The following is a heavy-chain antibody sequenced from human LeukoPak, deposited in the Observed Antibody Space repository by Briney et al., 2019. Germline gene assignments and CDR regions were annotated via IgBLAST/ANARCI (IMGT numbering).Heavy chain of an antibody. Sequence: PSETLSLTCAVYGGSFSGYYWSWIRQPPGKGLEWIGEINHSGSTNYNPSLKSRVTISVDTSKNQFSLKLSSVTAADTAVYYCARVVTTTPYYYYGMDVWGQGTTVTASS. D-gene: IGHD4-4*01. J-gene: IGHJ6*02. CDR2: INHSGST. CDR3: ARVVTTTPYYYYGMDV. V-gene: IGHV4-34*01. CDR1: GGSFSGYY.